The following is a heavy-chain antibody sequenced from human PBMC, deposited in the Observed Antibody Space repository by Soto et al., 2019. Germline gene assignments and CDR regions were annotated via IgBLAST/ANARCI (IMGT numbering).Heavy chain of an antibody. CDR1: GYTFTSYY. D-gene: IGHD3-22*01. J-gene: IGHJ4*02. V-gene: IGHV1-46*01. CDR2: INPSGGST. Sequence: QVQLVQSGAEVKKPGASVKVSCKASGYTFTSYYMHWVRQAPGQGLEWMGIINPSGGSTSYAQKFQGRVTMTRDTSTSTVYMELSSLRSEDTAVYYCARDQSYYDSSGYYVFDYWGQGTLVTVSS. CDR3: ARDQSYYDSSGYYVFDY.